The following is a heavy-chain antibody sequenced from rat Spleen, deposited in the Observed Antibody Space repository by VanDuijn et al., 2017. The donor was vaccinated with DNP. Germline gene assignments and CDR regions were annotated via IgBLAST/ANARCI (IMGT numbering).Heavy chain of an antibody. CDR1: GFSLTNYG. V-gene: IGHV5S13*01. CDR2: ISPTDGRT. CDR3: VRPVRFYSAPFDY. J-gene: IGHJ2*01. D-gene: IGHD3-3*01. Sequence: VQLRESGPGLVQPSQTLSLTCTVSGFSLTNYGVTWVRQAPRKGLEWVATISPTDGRTFYSDSVKGRFTISRDNRINSLYLQMNSLRSEDTATYYCVRPVRFYSAPFDYWGQGIMVTVSS.